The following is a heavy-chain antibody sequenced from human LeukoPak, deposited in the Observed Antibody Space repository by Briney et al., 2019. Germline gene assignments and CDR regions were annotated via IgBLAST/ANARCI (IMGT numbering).Heavy chain of an antibody. D-gene: IGHD2-2*01. CDR2: IYSGGST. CDR1: GFTVSSNY. V-gene: IGHV3-66*02. J-gene: IGHJ3*02. CDR3: ARAHGSYCSSTSCRTDDASDI. Sequence: GGSLRLSCAASGFTVSSNYMSWVRQAPGKGLEWVSVIYSGGSTYYADSVKGRFTISRDNSKNTLYLQMNSLRAEDTAVYYCARAHGSYCSSTSCRTDDASDIWGQGTMVTVSS.